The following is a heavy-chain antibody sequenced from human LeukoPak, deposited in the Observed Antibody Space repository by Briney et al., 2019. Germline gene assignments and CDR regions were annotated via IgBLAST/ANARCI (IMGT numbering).Heavy chain of an antibody. Sequence: ASVKVSCKASGYTFTTFDINWVRQAAGQGLEWMGWMNPNTGNTGYAQQFQGRVTMTRDTSISTVYMELDSLRAEDTAVYYCARALTSYDSSSFGYWGQGTLVTVSS. CDR3: ARALTSYDSSSFGY. CDR1: GYTFTTFD. CDR2: MNPNTGNT. J-gene: IGHJ4*02. V-gene: IGHV1-8*01. D-gene: IGHD3-22*01.